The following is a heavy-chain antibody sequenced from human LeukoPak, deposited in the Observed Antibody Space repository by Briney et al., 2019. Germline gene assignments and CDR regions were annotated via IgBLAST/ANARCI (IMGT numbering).Heavy chain of an antibody. CDR2: IWYDGSNK. J-gene: IGHJ4*02. V-gene: IGHV3-33*08. D-gene: IGHD2-15*01. CDR1: GFTFSSYA. Sequence: GGSLRLSCAASGFTFSSYAMSWVRQAPGKGLEWVAVIWYDGSNKYYADSVKGRFTISRDNSKNTLYLQMNSLRAEDTAVYYCARGAAATDPDYWGQGTLVTVSS. CDR3: ARGAAATDPDY.